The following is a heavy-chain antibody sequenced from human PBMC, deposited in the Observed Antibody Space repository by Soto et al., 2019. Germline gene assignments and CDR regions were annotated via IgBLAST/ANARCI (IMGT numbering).Heavy chain of an antibody. CDR3: VRGRGYSYGYFDY. CDR2: VSNNNNYI. CDR1: GFTFSSYI. D-gene: IGHD5-18*01. Sequence: EVQLLESGGGLVQPGGSLRLSCAASGFTFSSYIMNWVRQAPGEGLEWVSSVSNNNNYIYYADSLKGRFTMSSDNAKNSLDLQMNSLRAEDTAVYYCVRGRGYSYGYFDYWGQGTLVTVSS. V-gene: IGHV3-21*01. J-gene: IGHJ4*02.